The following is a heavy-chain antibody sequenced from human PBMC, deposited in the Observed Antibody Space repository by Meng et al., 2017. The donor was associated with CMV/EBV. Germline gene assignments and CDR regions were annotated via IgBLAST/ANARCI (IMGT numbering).Heavy chain of an antibody. CDR1: GVTFSNYG. J-gene: IGHJ4*01. CDR3: AKDLAGGAADY. CDR2: ILYDGSRE. V-gene: IGHV3-30*18. Sequence: SCATSGVTFSNYGMHWVRQAPGKGLEWVAIILYDGSREYYADSVKGRFTISRDNSKNTLSLQMNSLRVEDTAVYYCAKDLAGGAADYWGQGTLVTVSS. D-gene: IGHD2-21*01.